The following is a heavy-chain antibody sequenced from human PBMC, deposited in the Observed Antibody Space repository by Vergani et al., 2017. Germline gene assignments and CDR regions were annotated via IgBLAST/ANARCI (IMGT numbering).Heavy chain of an antibody. CDR1: GASIRSSNYY. V-gene: IGHV4-39*01. CDR3: ARHSTVEWLVKLGWFDP. Sequence: QLQMQESGPGLVKTSATLSLTCSVSGASIRSSNYYWGWIRQPPGKGLEWIASIYYSGSTYYNPCLKSRVTISVDTSKNQFSLKLSSVTAADTAVYFCARHSTVEWLVKLGWFDPWGQGILVTVSS. D-gene: IGHD6-19*01. CDR2: IYYSGST. J-gene: IGHJ5*02.